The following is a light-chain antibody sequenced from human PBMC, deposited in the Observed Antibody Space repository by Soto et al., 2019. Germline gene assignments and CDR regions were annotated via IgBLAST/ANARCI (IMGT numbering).Light chain of an antibody. CDR2: DAS. V-gene: IGKV1-5*01. J-gene: IGKJ2*03. CDR3: QQYNHYYS. CDR1: QSIDRW. Sequence: DIPLTQSPSTLSASVGDRVTITCRASQSIDRWLAWYQQKLGKAPELLIHDASSLESGVPSRFSGSVSGTAFTLTINSLQPDDFATYYCQQYNHYYSFGQGTKLEIK.